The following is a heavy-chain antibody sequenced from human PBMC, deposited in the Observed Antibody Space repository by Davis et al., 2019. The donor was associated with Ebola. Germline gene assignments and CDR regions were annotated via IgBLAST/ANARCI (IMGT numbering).Heavy chain of an antibody. D-gene: IGHD3-3*01. CDR3: ARAPGVVTTYYYGMDV. J-gene: IGHJ6*02. V-gene: IGHV4-34*01. Sequence: SETLSLTCAVYGGSFSGYYWSWIRQPPGKGLEWIGEINHSGSTNYNPSLKSRVTISVDTSKNQFPLKLSSVTAADTAVYYCARAPGVVTTYYYGMDVWGQGTTVTVSS. CDR2: INHSGST. CDR1: GGSFSGYY.